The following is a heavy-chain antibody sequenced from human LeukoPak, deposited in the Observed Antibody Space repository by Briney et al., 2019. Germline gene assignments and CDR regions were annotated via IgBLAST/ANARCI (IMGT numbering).Heavy chain of an antibody. J-gene: IGHJ4*01. V-gene: IGHV3-23*01. CDR3: AKDGFDYYDSSGYYYFDY. CDR1: GFTFSSFV. CDR2: ISTSGGGI. Sequence: GGSLRLSCAASGFTFSSFVMGWVRQAPGKGLEWVSGISTSGGGIYYAHSVKGRFTISRDNSMNTLYLQMYSLRDDDTAVYYCAKDGFDYYDSSGYYYFDYWGHGTLVTVSS. D-gene: IGHD3-22*01.